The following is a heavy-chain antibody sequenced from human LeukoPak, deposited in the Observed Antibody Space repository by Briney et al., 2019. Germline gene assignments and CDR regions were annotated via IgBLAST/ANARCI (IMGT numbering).Heavy chain of an antibody. D-gene: IGHD5-18*01. J-gene: IGHJ4*02. V-gene: IGHV5-51*01. CDR1: GYSFTSYW. Sequence: GESLKISCKGSGYSFTSYWIGWVRQMPGKGLEWMGVIYPGDSDTRYSPSFQGQVTISTDKSISTAYLQWSSLKASDTAMYYCASTRGYSYGGFDYWGQGTLVTVSS. CDR2: IYPGDSDT. CDR3: ASTRGYSYGGFDY.